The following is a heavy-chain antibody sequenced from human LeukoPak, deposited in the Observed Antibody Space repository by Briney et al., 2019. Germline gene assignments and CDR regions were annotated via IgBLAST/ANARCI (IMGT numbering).Heavy chain of an antibody. CDR1: GFTVSSNY. D-gene: IGHD5-18*01. J-gene: IGHJ4*02. V-gene: IGHV3-53*04. Sequence: GGSLRLSCAASGFTVSSNYMSWVRQAPGKGLEWVSVIFSGGTTYYADSVKGRFTISRHNSENTLYLQMNSLGGEDTALYYCARGVLGYSYGFDYWGQGTLVTVSS. CDR2: IFSGGTT. CDR3: ARGVLGYSYGFDY.